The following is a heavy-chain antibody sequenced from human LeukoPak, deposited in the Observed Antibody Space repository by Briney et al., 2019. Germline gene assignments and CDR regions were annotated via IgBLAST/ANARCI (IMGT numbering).Heavy chain of an antibody. CDR1: GGTFSSYA. J-gene: IGHJ6*02. D-gene: IGHD5-12*01. CDR3: ARDRTRGYSGHPGMDV. Sequence: SVKVSCKASGGTFSSYAISWVRQAPGQGLEWMGRIIPILGIANYAQKFQGRVTITADKSTSTAYMELSSLRSEDTAVYYCARDRTRGYSGHPGMDVWGQGTTVTVSS. CDR2: IIPILGIA. V-gene: IGHV1-69*04.